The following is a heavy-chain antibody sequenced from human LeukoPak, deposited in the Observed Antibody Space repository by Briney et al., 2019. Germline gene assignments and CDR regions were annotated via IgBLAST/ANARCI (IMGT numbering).Heavy chain of an antibody. CDR1: GFTFSSYA. J-gene: IGHJ4*02. Sequence: GGSLRLSYAASGFTFSSYAMHWVRQAPGKGLEWVAVISYDGSNKYYADSVKGRFTISRDNSKNTLYLQMNSLRAEDTAVYYCARDFLVGGIDYWGQGTQVSVSS. V-gene: IGHV3-30-3*01. CDR3: ARDFLVGGIDY. CDR2: ISYDGSNK. D-gene: IGHD1-26*01.